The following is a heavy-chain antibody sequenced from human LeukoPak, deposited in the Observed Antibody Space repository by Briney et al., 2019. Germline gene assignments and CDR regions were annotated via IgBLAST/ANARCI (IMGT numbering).Heavy chain of an antibody. V-gene: IGHV3-30*03. CDR2: ISYDGSNK. D-gene: IGHD2-21*02. J-gene: IGHJ1*01. Sequence: PGGSLRLSCATSGFIFSSDSMIWVRQAPGKGLEWVAVISYDGSNKYYADSVKGRFTISRDNSKNTLYLQMNSLRAEDTAVYYCARDPTSYLAYCGGDWGYFQHWGQGTLVTVSS. CDR1: GFIFSSDS. CDR3: ARDPTSYLAYCGGDWGYFQH.